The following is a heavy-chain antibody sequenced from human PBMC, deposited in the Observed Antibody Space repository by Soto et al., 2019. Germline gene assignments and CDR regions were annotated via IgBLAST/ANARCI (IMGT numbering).Heavy chain of an antibody. CDR3: ARGVKQLGLDY. CDR2: IWYDGSNK. D-gene: IGHD6-6*01. V-gene: IGHV3-33*01. Sequence: GGSLRLSCAASGFTFSSYGMHWVRQAPGKGLEWVAVIWYDGSNKYYADSVKGRFTISRDNSKNTLYLQMNSLRAEDTAVYYCARGVKQLGLDYWGQGTLVTVSS. J-gene: IGHJ4*02. CDR1: GFTFSSYG.